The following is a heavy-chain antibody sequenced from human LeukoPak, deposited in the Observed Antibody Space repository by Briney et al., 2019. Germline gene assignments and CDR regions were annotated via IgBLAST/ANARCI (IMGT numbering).Heavy chain of an antibody. J-gene: IGHJ1*01. Sequence: ASVNVSCKASGYTFTGYYMHWVRQAPGQGLEWMGWINPNSGGTNYAQKFQGWVTMTRDTSISTVYMELSSLRSEDTAVYYCARVNNYYDSSGYYSAEYFQHWGQGTLVTVSS. V-gene: IGHV1-2*04. CDR1: GYTFTGYY. D-gene: IGHD3-22*01. CDR2: INPNSGGT. CDR3: ARVNNYYDSSGYYSAEYFQH.